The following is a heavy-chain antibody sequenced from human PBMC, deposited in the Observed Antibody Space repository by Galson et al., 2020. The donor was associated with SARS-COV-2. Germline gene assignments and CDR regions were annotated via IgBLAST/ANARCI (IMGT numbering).Heavy chain of an antibody. J-gene: IGHJ4*02. CDR2: IYYSGST. Sequence: SETLSLTCTVSGGSISSYYWSWIRQPPGKGLEWIGYIYYSGSTNYNPSLKSRVTISVDTSKNQFSLKLSSVTAADTAVYYCARLDLDSSSWYAYLDYWGQGTLVTVSS. V-gene: IGHV4-59*08. CDR3: ARLDLDSSSWYAYLDY. CDR1: GGSISSYY. D-gene: IGHD6-13*01.